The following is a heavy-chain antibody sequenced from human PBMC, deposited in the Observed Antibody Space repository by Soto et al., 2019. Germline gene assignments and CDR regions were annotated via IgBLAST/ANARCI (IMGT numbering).Heavy chain of an antibody. D-gene: IGHD3-3*01. Sequence: SVKVSCKASGYTFTGHYMHWVRQAPGQGLEWMGWINPNSVGTNYAQKFQGRVTMTTDTSTSTAYMELRSLRSDDTAVYYCAREKLRQIYDFWSGYDYYYGMDVWGQGTTVTVS. V-gene: IGHV1-2*02. CDR2: INPNSVGT. CDR3: AREKLRQIYDFWSGYDYYYGMDV. J-gene: IGHJ6*02. CDR1: GYTFTGHY.